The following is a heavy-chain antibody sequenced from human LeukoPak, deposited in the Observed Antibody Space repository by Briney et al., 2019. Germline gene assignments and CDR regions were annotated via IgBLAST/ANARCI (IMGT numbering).Heavy chain of an antibody. CDR2: IFSRSESI. Sequence: PGGSLRLSCAASGFTFGAYTINWVRQAPGKGLEWVSCIFSRSESILYADSVKGRFTISRDNAKNSLYLQMDSLRGEDTAVYYCAKDFRIGYSAHFDYWGQGALVTVSS. V-gene: IGHV3-21*04. D-gene: IGHD2-21*01. CDR1: GFTFGAYT. J-gene: IGHJ4*02. CDR3: AKDFRIGYSAHFDY.